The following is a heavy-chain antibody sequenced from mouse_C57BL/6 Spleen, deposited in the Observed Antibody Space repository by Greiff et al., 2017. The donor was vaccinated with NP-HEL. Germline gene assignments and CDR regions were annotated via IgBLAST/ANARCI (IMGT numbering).Heavy chain of an antibody. CDR2: INPSNGGT. CDR3: ARIYYYGSSYRYFDY. Sequence: QVQLKQPGTELVKPGASVKLSCMASGYTFTSYWMHWVKQRPGQGLEWIGNINPSNGGTNYNEKFKSKATLTVDKSSSTAYMQLSSLTSEDSAVYYCARIYYYGSSYRYFDYWGQGTTLTVSS. J-gene: IGHJ2*01. V-gene: IGHV1-53*01. D-gene: IGHD1-1*01. CDR1: GYTFTSYW.